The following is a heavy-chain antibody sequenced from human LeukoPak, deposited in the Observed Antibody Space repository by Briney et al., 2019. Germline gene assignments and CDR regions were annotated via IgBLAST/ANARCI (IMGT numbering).Heavy chain of an antibody. CDR3: AKGGGSTFDN. V-gene: IGHV3-23*01. J-gene: IGHJ4*02. CDR1: GFTFNNNA. D-gene: IGHD3-10*01. CDR2: ISETGGAT. Sequence: PTGGSLRLSCAVSGFTFNNNAMSWVRQAPGKGLEWVSSISETGGATYYAESVKGRFTISRDNARNTFYLQLTSPRDEDTALYYCAKGGGSTFDNWGQGILVTVSS.